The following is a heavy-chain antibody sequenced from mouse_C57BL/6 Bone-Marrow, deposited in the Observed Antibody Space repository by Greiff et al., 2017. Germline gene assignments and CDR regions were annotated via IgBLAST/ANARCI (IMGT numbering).Heavy chain of an antibody. CDR3: AGWFPDFDY. D-gene: IGHD2-2*01. J-gene: IGHJ2*01. V-gene: IGHV1-82*01. CDR2: IYPGDGDT. Sequence: QVQLQQSGPELVKPGASVKISCKASGYAFSSSWMNWVKQRPGKGLEWIGRIYPGDGDTNYNGKFKGKATLTADKSSSTAYMQRRSLTCADSAVCVCAGWFPDFDYWGQGTTLTVSS. CDR1: GYAFSSSW.